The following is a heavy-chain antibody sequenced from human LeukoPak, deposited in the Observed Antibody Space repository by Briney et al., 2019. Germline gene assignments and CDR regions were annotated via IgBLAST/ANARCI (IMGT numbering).Heavy chain of an antibody. D-gene: IGHD3-3*01. CDR1: VGSTSIYY. CDR3: ARVGVSGYSYYYYYGMDV. J-gene: IGHJ6*02. V-gene: IGHV4-59*01. CDR2: IYYSGST. Sequence: SETLSLTCTLSVGSTSIYYWSWIPEPPGKGLGWIGYIYYSGSTNYNTSPKSRVTVSVDTSKNQFSLKLSSVTAADTAVYYCARVGVSGYSYYYYYGMDVWGQGTTVTVSS.